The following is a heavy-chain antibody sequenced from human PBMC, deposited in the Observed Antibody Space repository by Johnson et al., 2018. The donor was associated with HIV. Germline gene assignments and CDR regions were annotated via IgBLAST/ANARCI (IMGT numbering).Heavy chain of an antibody. CDR3: AAGCGDCYPSHWGFCAFDI. D-gene: IGHD2-21*01. CDR1: RFTFSTYG. CDR2: ISYDGSSK. V-gene: IGHV3-30*03. J-gene: IGHJ3*02. Sequence: QVQLVESGGGVVQPGRSLRLSCAASRFTFSTYGMHWVRQAPGKGLEWVAVISYDGSSKFYADSVKGRFTISRDNSKNTLYLQMNNLTVEDTAIYYSAAGCGDCYPSHWGFCAFDIWGRGTMVTVSS.